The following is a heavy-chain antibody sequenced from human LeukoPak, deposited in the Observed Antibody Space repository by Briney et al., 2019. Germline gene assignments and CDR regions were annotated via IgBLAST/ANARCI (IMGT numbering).Heavy chain of an antibody. CDR1: GGSISSSSYY. Sequence: SETLSLTCTVSGGSISSSSYYWGWIRQPPGKGLEWIASIYYSGSTYYNPSLKSRVTISVDTSKNQFSLKLSSVTAADTAVYYCARDEISSGWSKRYFDLWGRGTLVTVSS. D-gene: IGHD6-19*01. CDR2: IYYSGST. J-gene: IGHJ2*01. CDR3: ARDEISSGWSKRYFDL. V-gene: IGHV4-39*02.